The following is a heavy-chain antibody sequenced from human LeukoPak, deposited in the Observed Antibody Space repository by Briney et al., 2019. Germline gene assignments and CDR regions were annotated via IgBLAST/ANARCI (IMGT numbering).Heavy chain of an antibody. Sequence: PGGSLRLSCAASGFTFTNYPMTWVRQAPGKGLEWVSGINNSGGSTNYADSVKGRFTISRDNSKNTLYLQMNSLRAEDTAVYYCAREDYYDSSGRDAFDIWGQGTMVTVSS. V-gene: IGHV3-23*01. CDR1: GFTFTNYP. D-gene: IGHD3-22*01. CDR3: AREDYYDSSGRDAFDI. CDR2: INNSGGST. J-gene: IGHJ3*02.